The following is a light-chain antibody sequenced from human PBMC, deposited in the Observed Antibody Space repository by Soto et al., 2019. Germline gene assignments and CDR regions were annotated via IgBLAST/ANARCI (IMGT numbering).Light chain of an antibody. V-gene: IGLV2-8*01. CDR3: SSYAGSNNVI. CDR1: SSDVGGNNY. CDR2: EVT. J-gene: IGLJ2*01. Sequence: QSALTQPPSASGSPGQSVAISCTGTSSDVGGNNYVSWYQQHPGKAPKLMVYEVTKRPSGVPDRFSGSKSGNTASLTVSXXXXXXXADYYCSSYAGSNNVIFGGGTKLTVL.